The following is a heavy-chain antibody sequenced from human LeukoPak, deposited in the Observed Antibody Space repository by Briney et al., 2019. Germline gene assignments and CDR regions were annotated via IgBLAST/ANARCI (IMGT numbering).Heavy chain of an antibody. CDR3: ARVPYYSSGSFPFERRYDRKGY. J-gene: IGHJ4*02. V-gene: IGHV4-30-2*01. CDR2: IYHTGST. CDR1: GDSISNGGYY. D-gene: IGHD3-10*01. Sequence: PSETLSLTCTVSGDSISNGGYYWSWIRQPSGKGLEWIGYIYHTGSTYYNPSLKSRVTISVDRSKNHFSLKVSSVTAADTAVYYCARVPYYSSGSFPFERRYDRKGYWGQGTLVTVSS.